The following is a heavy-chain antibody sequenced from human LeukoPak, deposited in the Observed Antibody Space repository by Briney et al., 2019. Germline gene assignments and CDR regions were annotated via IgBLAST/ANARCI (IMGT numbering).Heavy chain of an antibody. CDR3: ARWGATGYGDY. V-gene: IGHV3-48*03. CDR2: ISDSSSTI. D-gene: IGHD3-9*01. Sequence: QPGGSLRLSCAASGFTFSSYGMNWVRQAPGKGLEWVSYISDSSSTIYYADSVKGRLTISRDNAKNSLYLQMNSLRAEDTAVYYCARWGATGYGDYWGQGTLVTVPS. J-gene: IGHJ4*02. CDR1: GFTFSSYG.